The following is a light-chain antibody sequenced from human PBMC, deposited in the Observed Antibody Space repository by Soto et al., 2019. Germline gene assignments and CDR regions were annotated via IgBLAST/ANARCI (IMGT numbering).Light chain of an antibody. J-gene: IGLJ1*01. Sequence: QSALTQPPSASGSLGQSVTISCTGPTNAVGIGDFKYVSWYQQHPGKVTKLIIYEVDKRPSGVSDRFSGSKSANTASLIVTPLQADDEADHYCTSNAGSRKYGFRSGAKGTVL. CDR2: EVD. CDR1: TNAVGIGDFKY. V-gene: IGLV2-8*01. CDR3: TSNAGSRKYG.